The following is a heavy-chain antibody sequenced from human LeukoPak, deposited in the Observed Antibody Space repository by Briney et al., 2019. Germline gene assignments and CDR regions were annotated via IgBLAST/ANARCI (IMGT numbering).Heavy chain of an antibody. Sequence: PGGSLRLSCAASGFTFSSNATSWVRQAPGKGLEWVSAISGSGGSTYYADSVKGRFTISRDNSKNTLYVQMNSLRAEDTATYYCAKGTTYYDILTGYGYPYYFDYWGQGTLVTVSS. CDR1: GFTFSSNA. V-gene: IGHV3-23*01. CDR3: AKGTTYYDILTGYGYPYYFDY. J-gene: IGHJ4*02. D-gene: IGHD3-9*01. CDR2: ISGSGGST.